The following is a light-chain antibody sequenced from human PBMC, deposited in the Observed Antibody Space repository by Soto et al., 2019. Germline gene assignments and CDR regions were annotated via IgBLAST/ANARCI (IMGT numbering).Light chain of an antibody. CDR1: QSISTA. CDR3: QQGHNWPLT. Sequence: EMVMTQSPATLSVSPGERATLSCRASQSISTALAWYQQKPGQPPRLLIYSASTRATGVPARFTGSGSGSEFTLTISRLQSEDFAVYYCQQGHNWPLTFGQGTRLEI. V-gene: IGKV3-15*01. J-gene: IGKJ2*01. CDR2: SAS.